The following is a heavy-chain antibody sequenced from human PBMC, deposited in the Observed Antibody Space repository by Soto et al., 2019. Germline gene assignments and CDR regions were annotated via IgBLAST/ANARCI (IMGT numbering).Heavy chain of an antibody. CDR2: IIPIFGTA. D-gene: IGHD2-15*01. CDR1: GGTFSSYA. CDR3: ARGGLLEVVTGLDY. J-gene: IGHJ4*02. V-gene: IGHV1-69*01. Sequence: QVQLVQSGAEVKKPGSSVKVSCTASGGTFSSYAISWVRQAPGQGLEWVGGIIPIFGTANYAQKFKGRITITADESTSTAYMELSSLRAEDTAVYYCARGGLLEVVTGLDYWGQGTLVTVSS.